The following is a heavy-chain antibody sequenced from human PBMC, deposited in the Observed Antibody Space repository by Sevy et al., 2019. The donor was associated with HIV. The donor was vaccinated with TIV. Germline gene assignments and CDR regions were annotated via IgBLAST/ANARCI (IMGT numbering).Heavy chain of an antibody. D-gene: IGHD5-12*01. J-gene: IGHJ5*02. CDR2: VNPSGGST. CDR1: GNTFTNLY. Sequence: ASVKVSCKALGNTFTNLYTHWVRQAPGQGLEWLGVVNPSGGSTTNPQKLQGRVAMTGDTASRTVYMELSSLRFEDTAIYFCTRVGGAVNIPSLPFISWGQGTLVTVSS. V-gene: IGHV1-46*03. CDR3: TRVGGAVNIPSLPFIS.